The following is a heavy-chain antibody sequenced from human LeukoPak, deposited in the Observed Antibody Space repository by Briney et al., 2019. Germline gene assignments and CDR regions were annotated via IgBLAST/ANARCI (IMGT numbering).Heavy chain of an antibody. CDR2: IYTSGST. CDR1: GGSISSYY. Sequence: SETLSLTCTVSGGSISSYYWSWIRQFAGKGLEWIGRIYTSGSTNYNPSLKSRVTMSVDTSKNQFSLKLSSVTAADTAVYYCARHGGTRVTLVQVYYFDYWGQGTLVTVSS. CDR3: ARHGGTRVTLVQVYYFDY. D-gene: IGHD4-11*01. J-gene: IGHJ4*02. V-gene: IGHV4-4*07.